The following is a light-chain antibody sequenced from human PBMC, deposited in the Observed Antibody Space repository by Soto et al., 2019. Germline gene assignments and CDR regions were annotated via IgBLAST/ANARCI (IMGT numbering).Light chain of an antibody. V-gene: IGKV3-11*01. CDR1: QGISNY. CDR2: DAS. Sequence: EIVLTQSPVTLSLSPGERAALSCRASQGISNYLAWYQQKPGQAPRLLIFDASNRATGIPDRFSGSGSGTDFTLTIRSLEPEDFAVYYCQQRSSWPRTFGQGTKVEI. CDR3: QQRSSWPRT. J-gene: IGKJ1*01.